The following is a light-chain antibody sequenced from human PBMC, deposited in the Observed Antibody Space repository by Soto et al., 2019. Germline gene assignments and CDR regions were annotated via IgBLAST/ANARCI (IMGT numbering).Light chain of an antibody. Sequence: DIQMTQSPSSLSASVGDRVTITCRASQGIRSDLAWYQQTPGKAPKRLIYEASRLQSGVPSRFSGSRSGTEFTLTISSLQPEDRAIYYCQQHNSYPRTFGQGTKVDIK. CDR1: QGIRSD. CDR2: EAS. CDR3: QQHNSYPRT. J-gene: IGKJ1*01. V-gene: IGKV1-17*01.